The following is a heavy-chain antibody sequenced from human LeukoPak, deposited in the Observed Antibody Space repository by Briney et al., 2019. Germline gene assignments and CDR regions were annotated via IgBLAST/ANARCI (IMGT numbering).Heavy chain of an antibody. D-gene: IGHD2-15*01. Sequence: ASVKVSCKASVYTFTRYYMHWVRQAPGQGLEWMGIINPSGGSTSYAQKFQGRVTMTRDTSTSTVYMELSSLRSEDTAVYYCASEPGYCSGGSCYSGLDPWGQGTLVTVSS. J-gene: IGHJ5*02. CDR1: VYTFTRYY. V-gene: IGHV1-46*01. CDR3: ASEPGYCSGGSCYSGLDP. CDR2: INPSGGST.